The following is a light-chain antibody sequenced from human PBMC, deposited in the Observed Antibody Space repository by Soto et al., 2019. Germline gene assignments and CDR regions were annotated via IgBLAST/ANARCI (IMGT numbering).Light chain of an antibody. V-gene: IGKV3-15*01. J-gene: IGKJ2*01. CDR1: HSVSGS. CDR2: SAS. Sequence: EIELTQSPGTLSVSPGERATLSCRATHSVSGSLAWYQQKPGRPPRLLIHSASPKATGIPARFSGSGSGTDFTLTISSLQSEDFAVYYCQQYNNWPRYTFGQGTRLEIK. CDR3: QQYNNWPRYT.